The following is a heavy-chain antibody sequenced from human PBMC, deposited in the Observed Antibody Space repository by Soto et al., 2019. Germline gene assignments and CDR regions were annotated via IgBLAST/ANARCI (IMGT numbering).Heavy chain of an antibody. CDR2: IIPISGTA. Sequence: QVQLVQSGAEVKKPGPSVKVSCKASGGTFSSYAISWVRQAPGQGLEWMGGIIPISGTANYAQKFQGRVTITADESTSTAYMELSSLRSEDTAVYYCARSQGSSTSLEIYYYYYYGMEVWGQGTTVTVSS. CDR1: GGTFSSYA. CDR3: ARSQGSSTSLEIYYYYYYGMEV. V-gene: IGHV1-69*01. J-gene: IGHJ6*02. D-gene: IGHD2-2*01.